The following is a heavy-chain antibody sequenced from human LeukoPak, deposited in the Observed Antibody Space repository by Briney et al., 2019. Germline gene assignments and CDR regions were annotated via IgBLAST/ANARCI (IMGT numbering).Heavy chain of an antibody. Sequence: PGGSLRLSCAASGFTVNSNYMSWVRQAPGKGLEWAANIKQDGSEKNYVDSVKGRFTISRDNAKNSLYLQMNSLRAEDTAVYYCTRDYRGTFDYWGQGTLVTVSS. CDR1: GFTVNSNY. J-gene: IGHJ4*02. CDR3: TRDYRGTFDY. CDR2: IKQDGSEK. D-gene: IGHD1-26*01. V-gene: IGHV3-7*03.